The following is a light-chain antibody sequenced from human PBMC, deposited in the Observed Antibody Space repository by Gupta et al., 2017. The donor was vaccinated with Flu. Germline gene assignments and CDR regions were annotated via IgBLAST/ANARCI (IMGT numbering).Light chain of an antibody. CDR1: ESIRNW. CDR2: MAS. Sequence: PSILSAAVGDRVTITCRSSESIRNWLAWYQQKPGKAPKLLISMASTLESGVPSSFSGSGSGTEFTLTISSLQPDDVATYYCQQEYTYLGTFGQGTKLEIK. J-gene: IGKJ2*01. CDR3: QQEYTYLGT. V-gene: IGKV1-5*03.